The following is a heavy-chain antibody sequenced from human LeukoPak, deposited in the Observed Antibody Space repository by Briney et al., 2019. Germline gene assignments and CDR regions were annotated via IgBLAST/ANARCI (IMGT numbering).Heavy chain of an antibody. J-gene: IGHJ4*02. CDR3: AREKLDGYEYYFDY. CDR1: GGSFSGYY. V-gene: IGHV4-34*01. D-gene: IGHD5-24*01. Sequence: SETLSLTCAVYGGSFSGYYWSWIRQPPGKGLEWIGEINHSGSTNYNPSLKSRVTISVDTSKNQFSLKLSSVTAADTAAYYCAREKLDGYEYYFDYWGQGTLVTVSS. CDR2: INHSGST.